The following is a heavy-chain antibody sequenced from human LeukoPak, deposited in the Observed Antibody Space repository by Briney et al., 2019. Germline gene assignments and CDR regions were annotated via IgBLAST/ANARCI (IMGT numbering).Heavy chain of an antibody. D-gene: IGHD6-19*01. CDR1: GGSISTYY. V-gene: IGHV4-59*01. Sequence: SETLSLTCTVSGGSISTYYWTWIRQPPGKGLEWIGYIYNGGTTNYNPSLKNRATISIDTSKNQFSLNLRSVTPADTAVYYCAKVVRAWYVIDSWGQGTLVTVSS. CDR2: IYNGGTT. J-gene: IGHJ4*02. CDR3: AKVVRAWYVIDS.